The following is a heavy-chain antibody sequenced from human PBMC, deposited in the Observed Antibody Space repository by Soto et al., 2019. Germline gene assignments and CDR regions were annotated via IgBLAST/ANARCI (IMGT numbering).Heavy chain of an antibody. Sequence: EVQLVESGGGLVKPGGSLRLSCAASGFTFSSYTMNWVRQAPWKGLEWVSSISSSTTYIYYADSVTGRFTISRDNAKNSLYLQMNSLGAGDTAVYYCARETESYNWNDGLMDVSGQGTTVTVSS. V-gene: IGHV3-21*01. CDR1: GFTFSSYT. CDR2: ISSSTTYI. J-gene: IGHJ6*02. D-gene: IGHD1-20*01. CDR3: ARETESYNWNDGLMDV.